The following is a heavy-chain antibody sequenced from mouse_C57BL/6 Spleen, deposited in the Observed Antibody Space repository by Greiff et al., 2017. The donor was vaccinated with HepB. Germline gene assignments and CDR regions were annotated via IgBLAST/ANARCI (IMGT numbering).Heavy chain of an antibody. CDR3: ARLYYDYDGGYYFDY. CDR1: GYTFTSYT. J-gene: IGHJ2*01. Sequence: VQLQQSGAELARPGASVKMSCKASGYTFTSYTMHWVKQRPGQGLEWIGYINPSSGYTKYNQKFKDKATLTADKSSSTAYMQLSSLTSEDSAVYYCARLYYDYDGGYYFDYWGQGTTLTVSS. CDR2: INPSSGYT. D-gene: IGHD2-4*01. V-gene: IGHV1-4*01.